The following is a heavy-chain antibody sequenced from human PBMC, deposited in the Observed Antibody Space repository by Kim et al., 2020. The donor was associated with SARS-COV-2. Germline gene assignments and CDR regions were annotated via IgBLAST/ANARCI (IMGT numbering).Heavy chain of an antibody. CDR3: ARAGGIAAAGTRESPPHY. Sequence: SVKVSCKASGGTFSSYAISWVRQAPGQGLEWMGRIIPILGIANYAQKFQGRVTITADKSTSTAYMELSSLRSEDTAVYYCARAGGIAAAGTRESPPHYWGQGTLVTVSS. J-gene: IGHJ4*02. D-gene: IGHD6-13*01. CDR2: IIPILGIA. CDR1: GGTFSSYA. V-gene: IGHV1-69*04.